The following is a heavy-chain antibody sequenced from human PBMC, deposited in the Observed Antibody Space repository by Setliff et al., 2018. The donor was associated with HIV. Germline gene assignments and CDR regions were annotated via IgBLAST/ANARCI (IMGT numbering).Heavy chain of an antibody. CDR1: GFTLDDYA. V-gene: IGHV3-43D*03. CDR2: ISWNGGST. D-gene: IGHD6-13*01. CDR3: TKDCHVAATDY. J-gene: IGHJ4*02. Sequence: GSLRLSCAASGFTLDDYAMHWVRQVPGKGLEWVSLISWNGGSTYYADSVRGRFAISRDNNKNFLYLQMSSLRTDDSALYYCTKDCHVAATDYWGQGTLVTVSS.